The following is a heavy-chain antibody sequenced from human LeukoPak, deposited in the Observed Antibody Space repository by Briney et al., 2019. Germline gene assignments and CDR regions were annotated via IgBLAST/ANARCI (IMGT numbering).Heavy chain of an antibody. D-gene: IGHD2/OR15-2a*01. V-gene: IGHV1-18*01. CDR1: GYTFTSYG. CDR2: ISAYNGNT. J-gene: IGHJ6*02. CDR3: ARVSNSRGNGSRSGMDV. Sequence: ASVKVSCKASGYTFTSYGISWVRQAPGQGLEWMGWISAYNGNTNYAQKLQGRVTMTTDTSTSTAYMELRSLRSDDTAVYYCARVSNSRGNGSRSGMDVWGQGTTVTVSS.